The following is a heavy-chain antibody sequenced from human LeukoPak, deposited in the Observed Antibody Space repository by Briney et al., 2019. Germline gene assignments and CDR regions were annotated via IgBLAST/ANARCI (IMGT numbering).Heavy chain of an antibody. CDR2: IYYSGST. J-gene: IGHJ2*01. CDR3: ARRGIAALLNWYFDL. D-gene: IGHD6-13*01. Sequence: PSETLSLTCTVSGGSISSSSYYWGWIRQPPGKGLEWIGSIYYSGSTYYNPSLKSRVTISVDTSKNQFSLKLSSVTAADTAVYYCARRGIAALLNWYFDLWGRGTLVTVSS. CDR1: GGSISSSSYY. V-gene: IGHV4-39*07.